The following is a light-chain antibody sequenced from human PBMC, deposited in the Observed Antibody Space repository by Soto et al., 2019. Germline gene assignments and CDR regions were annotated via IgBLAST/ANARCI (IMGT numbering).Light chain of an antibody. CDR1: PSVTNY. V-gene: IGKV3-11*01. CDR2: GAF. Sequence: EIVLTQSPATLCLSPGERATLSCSASPSVTNYLAWYQQKPGQPPRLLIYGAFNRAAGIPARFSGSGSGTDFTLTISSLEPEDSAVYYCQQRNIWPPVTFGQGTRLEIK. J-gene: IGKJ5*01. CDR3: QQRNIWPPVT.